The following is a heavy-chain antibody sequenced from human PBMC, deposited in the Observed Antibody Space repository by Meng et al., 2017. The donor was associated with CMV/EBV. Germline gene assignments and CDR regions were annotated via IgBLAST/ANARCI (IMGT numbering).Heavy chain of an antibody. J-gene: IGHJ6*02. CDR1: GFTFSSYG. V-gene: IGHV3-30*02. CDR3: AKSISTLQVYGMDV. Sequence: GESLKISCAAFGFTFSSYGMHWVRQAPGKGLEWVAFIRYDGSNKYYANSVKGRFTISRDNSKNTLYLQMNSLRAEDTAVYYCAKSISTLQVYGMDVWGQGTTVTVSS. D-gene: IGHD2-2*01. CDR2: IRYDGSNK.